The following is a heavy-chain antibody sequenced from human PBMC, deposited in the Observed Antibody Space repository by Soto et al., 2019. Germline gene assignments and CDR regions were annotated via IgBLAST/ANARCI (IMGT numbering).Heavy chain of an antibody. CDR2: IYYSGTT. CDR1: GASISSYY. D-gene: IGHD6-19*01. CDR3: ARGNREAVWWFGS. J-gene: IGHJ5*01. Sequence: SETLSLTCTVSGASISSYYWGWIRQPPGKGLEWIAYIYYSGTTNYNPSLKSRATISLDMSKNQFSLNLRSVTVADTAMYYCARGNREAVWWFGSWGQGILVTVSS. V-gene: IGHV4-59*01.